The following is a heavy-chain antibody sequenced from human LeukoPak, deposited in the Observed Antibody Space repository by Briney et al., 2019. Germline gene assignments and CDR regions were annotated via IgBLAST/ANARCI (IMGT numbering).Heavy chain of an antibody. CDR3: ATGGGGYSYGYSIY. Sequence: PGGSLRLSCAASGFTFSSYEMNWVRQAPGKWLEWVSYISSSGSPIYYADSVKGRFTISRDNAKNSLYLQMNSLRAEDTAVYYCATGGGGYSYGYSIYWGQGTLVTVSS. V-gene: IGHV3-48*03. CDR2: ISSSGSPI. D-gene: IGHD5-18*01. CDR1: GFTFSSYE. J-gene: IGHJ4*02.